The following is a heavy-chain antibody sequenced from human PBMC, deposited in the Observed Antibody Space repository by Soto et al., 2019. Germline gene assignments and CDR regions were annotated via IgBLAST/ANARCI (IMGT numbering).Heavy chain of an antibody. V-gene: IGHV1-2*02. CDR3: ARDQRSYGEPPFDY. CDR2: IKSNGDYT. Sequence: GASVKVSFKASGFTFTGYYIHWLRQVPGQGLEWMGWIKSNGDYTKYAQKFQERVTMTRDTPMNTVYMELSRLRSDDTAVYYCARDQRSYGEPPFDYWGQGTLVTVSS. CDR1: GFTFTGYY. J-gene: IGHJ4*02. D-gene: IGHD2-21*01.